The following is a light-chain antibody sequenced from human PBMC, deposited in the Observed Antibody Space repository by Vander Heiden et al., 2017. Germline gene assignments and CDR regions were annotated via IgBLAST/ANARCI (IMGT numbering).Light chain of an antibody. CDR2: QDS. Sequence: SYELTQPPSVSVSPGQTASITCSGDKLGDKYACWYQQKPGQPPVLVIYQDSKRPSGIPERFSGSNSGNTATLTISGTQAMDEAYYYCQAWDSSTWVFGGGTKLTVL. CDR3: QAWDSSTWV. J-gene: IGLJ3*02. V-gene: IGLV3-1*01. CDR1: KLGDKY.